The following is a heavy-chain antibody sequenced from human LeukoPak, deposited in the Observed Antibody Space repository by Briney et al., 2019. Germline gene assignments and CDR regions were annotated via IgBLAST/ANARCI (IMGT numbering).Heavy chain of an antibody. CDR2: IKKDGSGI. V-gene: IGHV3-7*03. D-gene: IGHD1-26*01. Sequence: TGGSLRFSCAVSGFPFSNSWMYWVRKAPGKGLEGVANIKKDGSGISYVDSVKGRFIISRDNARNSLYLQMNSLRVEDTAVYFCARGSSMEVWGKGTAVTVSS. CDR1: GFPFSNSW. J-gene: IGHJ6*04. CDR3: ARGSSMEV.